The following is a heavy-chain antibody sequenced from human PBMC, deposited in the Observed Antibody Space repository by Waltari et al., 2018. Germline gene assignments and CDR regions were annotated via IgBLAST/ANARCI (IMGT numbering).Heavy chain of an antibody. Sequence: QVQLVQSGAEVKKPGASVQVSCKASGYTFTGYYIPWVRQAPGQGLEGMGWINPNSGGTNYAQKFQGWVTMTRDTSISTAYMELRRLRSDDTAVYYCARESFGSGSYSIAFDIWGQGTMVTVSS. CDR2: INPNSGGT. V-gene: IGHV1-2*04. CDR3: ARESFGSGSYSIAFDI. CDR1: GYTFTGYY. D-gene: IGHD1-26*01. J-gene: IGHJ3*02.